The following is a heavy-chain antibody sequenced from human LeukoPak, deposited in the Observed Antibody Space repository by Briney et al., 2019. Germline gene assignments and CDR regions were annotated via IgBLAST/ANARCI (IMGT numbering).Heavy chain of an antibody. Sequence: GESLRISCKGSGYSFTSYWISWVRQMPGKGLEWMGRIDPSDSYTNYSPSFQGHVTISADKSISTAYLQWSSLKASDTVMYYCATGYCSSTSCYAGNYYGMDVWGKGTTVTVSS. J-gene: IGHJ6*04. CDR3: ATGYCSSTSCYAGNYYGMDV. CDR2: IDPSDSYT. D-gene: IGHD2-2*01. V-gene: IGHV5-10-1*01. CDR1: GYSFTSYW.